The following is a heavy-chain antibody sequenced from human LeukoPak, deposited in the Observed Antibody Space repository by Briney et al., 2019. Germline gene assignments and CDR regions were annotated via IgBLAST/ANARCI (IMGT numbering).Heavy chain of an antibody. CDR3: ARVRDPYSSSWYYFDY. D-gene: IGHD6-13*01. V-gene: IGHV1-2*02. CDR1: GYTFTGYY. Sequence: ASVKVSCKDSGYTFTGYYMHWVRQAPGQGLEWMGWINPNSGGTDYAQKFQGRVTMTRDTSISTAYMELSRLRSDDTAVYYCARVRDPYSSSWYYFDYWGQGTLVTVSS. CDR2: INPNSGGT. J-gene: IGHJ4*02.